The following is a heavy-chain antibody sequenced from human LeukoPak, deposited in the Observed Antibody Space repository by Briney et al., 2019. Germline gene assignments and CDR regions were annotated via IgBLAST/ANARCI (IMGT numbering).Heavy chain of an antibody. V-gene: IGHV3-53*01. J-gene: IGHJ4*02. D-gene: IGHD6-19*01. CDR2: IYSGGST. Sequence: PGGSLRLSCAASGFTVSSNYMSWVRQAPGKGLEWVSVIYSGGSTYYADSVKGRFTISRDNSKNTLYLQMNSLRAEDTAVYYCARDRYSSGWYGDYWGQGTLVTVSS. CDR1: GFTVSSNY. CDR3: ARDRYSSGWYGDY.